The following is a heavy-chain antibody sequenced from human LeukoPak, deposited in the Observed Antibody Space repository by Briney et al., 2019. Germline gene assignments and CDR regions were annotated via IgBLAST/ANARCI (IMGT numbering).Heavy chain of an antibody. J-gene: IGHJ6*02. D-gene: IGHD3-10*01. V-gene: IGHV3-53*04. CDR1: GFNVSSNQ. Sequence: WGSQRLSCAGTGFNVSSNQMSWVGQAPQKGLEWVSVIYSGGSTQYADSVKGRFTISRHNSKNTVYFQMNSLRVEDTAVYYCARGISSAWYGMDVWGQGTTVTVSS. CDR3: ARGISSAWYGMDV. CDR2: IYSGGST.